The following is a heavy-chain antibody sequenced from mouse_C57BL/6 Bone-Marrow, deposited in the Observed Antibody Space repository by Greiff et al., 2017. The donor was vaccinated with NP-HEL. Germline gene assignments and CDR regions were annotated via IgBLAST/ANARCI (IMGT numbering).Heavy chain of an antibody. V-gene: IGHV1-50*01. CDR2: IDPSDSYT. CDR1: GYTFTSYW. D-gene: IGHD2-3*01. J-gene: IGHJ1*03. Sequence: QVQLQQPGAELVKPGASVKLSCKASGYTFTSYWMQWVKQRPGQGLEWIGEIDPSDSYTNYNQKFKGKATLTVDTSTSTAYLQLSSRTSEDSAVYYCARLGWLVLSWYFDVWGTGTTVTVSS. CDR3: ARLGWLVLSWYFDV.